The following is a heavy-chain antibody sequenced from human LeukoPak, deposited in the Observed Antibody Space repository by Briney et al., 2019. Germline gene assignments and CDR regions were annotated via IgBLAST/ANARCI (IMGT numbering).Heavy chain of an antibody. V-gene: IGHV4-39*01. J-gene: IGHJ4*02. CDR3: ARLYSSGWYFDY. Sequence: TLSLTCTVSGGPISSSSYYWGWIRQPPGKGLEWIGSIYYSGSTYYNPSLKSRVTISVDTSKNQFSLKLSSVTAADTAVYYCARLYSSGWYFDYWGQGTLVTVSS. CDR1: GGPISSSSYY. D-gene: IGHD6-19*01. CDR2: IYYSGST.